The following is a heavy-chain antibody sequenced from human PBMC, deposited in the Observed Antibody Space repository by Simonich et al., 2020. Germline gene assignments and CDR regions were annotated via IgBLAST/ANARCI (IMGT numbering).Heavy chain of an antibody. CDR1: GFNFSGSA. J-gene: IGHJ4*02. CDR2: IRSKDNSYAT. CDR3: TRFDYYGSGSYYFDY. Sequence: EVQLVESGGGLVQPGGSLKLSCAASGFNFSGSAMHWVRQASGKGLVWVGRIRSKDNSYATAYAASVKGRFTISRDDSKNTAYLQMNSLKTEDTAVYYCTRFDYYGSGSYYFDYWGQGTLVTVSS. D-gene: IGHD3-10*01. V-gene: IGHV3-73*02.